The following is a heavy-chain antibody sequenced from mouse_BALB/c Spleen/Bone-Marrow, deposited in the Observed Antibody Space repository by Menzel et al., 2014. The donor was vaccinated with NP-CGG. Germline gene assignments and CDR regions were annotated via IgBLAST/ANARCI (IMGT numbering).Heavy chain of an antibody. J-gene: IGHJ3*01. CDR3: TRLDSSGYGAY. V-gene: IGHV1-15*01. D-gene: IGHD3-2*01. CDR2: IDPETGGT. CDR1: GYTLTDYE. Sequence: VQLQQSGAELVRPGASVTLSCKASGYTLTDYEMHWLKQTPVHGLEWIGAIDPETGGTAYSQKFKGRATLTTDKSSSTAYMELRSLTSEDSAVYYCTRLDSSGYGAYWGQGTLVTVSA.